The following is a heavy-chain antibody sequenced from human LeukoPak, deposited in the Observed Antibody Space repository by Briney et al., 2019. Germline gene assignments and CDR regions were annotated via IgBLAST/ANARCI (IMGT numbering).Heavy chain of an antibody. D-gene: IGHD2-2*01. Sequence: GGSLRLSCAASGFTFSSYSMNWVRQAPGKGLEWVSYISSSSSTIYYADSVKGRFTISRDNAKNSLYLQMNSLRAEDTAVYYCASLYCSSTSCPTYMDVWGKGTTVTVSS. CDR1: GFTFSSYS. CDR2: ISSSSSTI. CDR3: ASLYCSSTSCPTYMDV. V-gene: IGHV3-48*01. J-gene: IGHJ6*03.